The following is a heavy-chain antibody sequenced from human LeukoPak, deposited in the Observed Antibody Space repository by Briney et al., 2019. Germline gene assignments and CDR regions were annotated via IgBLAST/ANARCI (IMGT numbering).Heavy chain of an antibody. J-gene: IGHJ3*02. Sequence: AALKVSCKASGYTFTTYVISWVRQATGQGLEWMGWMNPNSGNTGYAPKFQGRVTMTRNTSIFTAYKELSSLRSEDTAVSYCAIEYYYDTSDYWGADFDIWGQGTMVTVSS. D-gene: IGHD3-22*01. CDR2: MNPNSGNT. V-gene: IGHV1-8*01. CDR3: AIEYYYDTSDYWGADFDI. CDR1: GYTFTTYV.